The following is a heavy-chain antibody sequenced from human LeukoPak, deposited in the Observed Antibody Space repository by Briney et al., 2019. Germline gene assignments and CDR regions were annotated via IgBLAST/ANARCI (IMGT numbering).Heavy chain of an antibody. D-gene: IGHD3-16*02. J-gene: IGHJ3*02. CDR2: IKQGGSET. CDR1: GFTFSSYW. V-gene: IGHV3-7*01. Sequence: GGSLRLSCAASGFTFSSYWMSWVRQTPGKGLEGVALIKQGGSETYYVDSVKGRFTISRDDAKNSLYLQMTSLRAEDTAVYYCARDIEALDIWGQGTMVSVSS. CDR3: ARDIEALDI.